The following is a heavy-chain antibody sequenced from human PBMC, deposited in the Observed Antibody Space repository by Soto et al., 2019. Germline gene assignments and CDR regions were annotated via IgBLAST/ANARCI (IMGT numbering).Heavy chain of an antibody. CDR3: ASGAITRVRGVPTYGMDV. V-gene: IGHV1-69*01. Sequence: QVQLVQSGAEVTKPGSSVKVSCKASGGTFSSYAISWVRQAPGQGLEWMGGIIPIFGTANYAQKFQGRVTITADESTRTAYLEPSSLRSEDTAVYYCASGAITRVRGVPTYGMDVWGQGTTVTVSS. CDR1: GGTFSSYA. CDR2: IIPIFGTA. J-gene: IGHJ6*02. D-gene: IGHD3-10*01.